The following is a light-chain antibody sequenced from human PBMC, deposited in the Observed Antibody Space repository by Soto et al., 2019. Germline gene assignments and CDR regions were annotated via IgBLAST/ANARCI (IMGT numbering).Light chain of an antibody. CDR3: QQYYSLPLT. J-gene: IGKJ3*01. CDR2: WAS. V-gene: IGKV4-1*01. Sequence: DIVMTQSPESLAVSLGERATINCKSSQSVLYSSDNKNYLSWYQQKPGHPPKLLIYWASTRESGVPDRFSGSGSGTDFTLTISSLQAEDVAVYYCQQYYSLPLTFGPGTKVVVK. CDR1: QSVLYSSDNKNY.